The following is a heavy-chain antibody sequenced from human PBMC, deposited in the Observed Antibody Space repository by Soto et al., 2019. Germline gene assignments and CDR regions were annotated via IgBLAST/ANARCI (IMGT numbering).Heavy chain of an antibody. V-gene: IGHV4-31*03. CDR3: ARDRPVTAAHSYYGVDV. CDR2: IYYSGYT. CDR1: GGSISSDDYY. Sequence: QVQLQESGPGLVKPSQTLSLTCTVSGGSISSDDYYWSWIRQHPGGGLEWIGYIYYSGYTYYNPSLQSRVSVSLDTSKNQFSLNLSSVTAAYTAVYYCARDRPVTAAHSYYGVDVWGQGTTVTVSS. D-gene: IGHD2-15*01. J-gene: IGHJ6*02.